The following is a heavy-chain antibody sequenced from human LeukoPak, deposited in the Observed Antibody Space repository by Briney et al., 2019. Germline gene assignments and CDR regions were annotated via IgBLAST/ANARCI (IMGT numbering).Heavy chain of an antibody. CDR3: AKEDSNGWYFFDY. CDR1: GFTFSSYN. V-gene: IGHV3-21*01. D-gene: IGHD6-19*01. CDR2: ISSSSTYI. J-gene: IGHJ4*02. Sequence: GGSLRLSCAASGFTFSSYNINWVRQAPGKGLEWVSSISSSSTYIYYADSVKGRFTISRDNAKNSLYLQMNSLRAEDTAVYYCAKEDSNGWYFFDYWGQGTLVTVSS.